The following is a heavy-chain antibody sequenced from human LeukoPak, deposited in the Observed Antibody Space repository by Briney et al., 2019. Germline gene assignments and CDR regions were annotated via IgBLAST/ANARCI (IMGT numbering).Heavy chain of an antibody. Sequence: SVKVSCKASGGTFSSYTISWVRQAPGQELEWMVRIIPILGIANYAQKFQGRVTITADKCTSTAYMELSSLRSEDAAVYYCARVPVDGIAARLHYYMDVWGKGTTVTVSS. CDR1: GGTFSSYT. CDR2: IIPILGIA. D-gene: IGHD6-13*01. V-gene: IGHV1-69*02. CDR3: ARVPVDGIAARLHYYMDV. J-gene: IGHJ6*03.